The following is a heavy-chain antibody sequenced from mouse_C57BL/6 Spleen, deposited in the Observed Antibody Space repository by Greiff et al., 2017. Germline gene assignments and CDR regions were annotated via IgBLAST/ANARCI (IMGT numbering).Heavy chain of an antibody. CDR1: GYTFTSYW. J-gene: IGHJ2*01. D-gene: IGHD1-1*01. CDR3: ASFYYYGSRGFDY. Sequence: VQLQQPGAELVKPGASVKLSCKASGYTFTSYWMHWVKQRPGQGLEWIGMIHPNSGSTNYNEKFKSKATLTVDKSSSTAYMQLSSLTSEDSAVYYCASFYYYGSRGFDYWGQGTTLTVSS. V-gene: IGHV1-64*01. CDR2: IHPNSGST.